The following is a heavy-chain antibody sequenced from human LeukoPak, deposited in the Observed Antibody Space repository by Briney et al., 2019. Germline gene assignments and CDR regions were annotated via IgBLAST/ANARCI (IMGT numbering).Heavy chain of an antibody. V-gene: IGHV3-23*01. CDR3: AKVAEVVVVPAASDY. CDR1: GFTFSSYA. D-gene: IGHD2-2*01. J-gene: IGHJ4*02. Sequence: GGSLRLSCAASGFTFSSYAMSWVRQAPGKGLEWVSAISGSGGSTYYADSVKGRFTISRDNSKNTLYLQMDSLRAEDTAVYYCAKVAEVVVVPAASDYWGQGTLVTVSS. CDR2: ISGSGGST.